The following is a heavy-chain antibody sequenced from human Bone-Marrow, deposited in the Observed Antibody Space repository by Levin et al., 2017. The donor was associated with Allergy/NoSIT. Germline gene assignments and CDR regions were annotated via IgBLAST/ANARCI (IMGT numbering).Heavy chain of an antibody. CDR3: ARPQLDYHGSGSDYGVDV. CDR2: ISYDGSSK. CDR1: GFIFSNYD. D-gene: IGHD3-10*01. V-gene: IGHV3-30-3*01. Sequence: GESLKISCVASGFIFSNYDMHWVRQAPGKGLEWVAIISYDGSSKFYADSVRGRFTISRDNSKNTLYLQMNSLRPEDTAVYYCARPQLDYHGSGSDYGVDVWGQGTTVTVSS. J-gene: IGHJ6*02.